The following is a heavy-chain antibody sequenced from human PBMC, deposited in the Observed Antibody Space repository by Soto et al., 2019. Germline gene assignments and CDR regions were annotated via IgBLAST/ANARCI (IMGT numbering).Heavy chain of an antibody. V-gene: IGHV4-39*01. Sequence: ASETLSLTCTVSGGSISSSSYYWGWIRQPPGKGLEWFGSIYYSGSTYYNPSLKSRVTISVDTSKNQFSLKLSSVTAADTAVYYCARPQQDVGYYDILTGSLRFDPWGQGTLVTVSS. CDR2: IYYSGST. CDR1: GGSISSSSYY. CDR3: ARPQQDVGYYDILTGSLRFDP. J-gene: IGHJ5*02. D-gene: IGHD3-9*01.